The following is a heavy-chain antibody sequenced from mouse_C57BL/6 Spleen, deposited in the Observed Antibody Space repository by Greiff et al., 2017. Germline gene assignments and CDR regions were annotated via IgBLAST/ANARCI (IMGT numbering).Heavy chain of an antibody. Sequence: VQLQQSGPELVKPGASVKISCKASGYTFTDYYMNWVKQSHGKSLEWIGDINPNNGGTSYNQKFKGKATLTVDKSSSTAYMELHSLTSEDSAVYFCARRDLGVYYFDYWGQGTTLTVSS. CDR1: GYTFTDYY. CDR2: INPNNGGT. D-gene: IGHD3-3*01. J-gene: IGHJ2*01. CDR3: ARRDLGVYYFDY. V-gene: IGHV1-26*01.